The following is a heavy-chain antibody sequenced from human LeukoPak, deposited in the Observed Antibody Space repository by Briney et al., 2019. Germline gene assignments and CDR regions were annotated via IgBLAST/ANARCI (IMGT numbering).Heavy chain of an antibody. J-gene: IGHJ4*02. CDR2: NYPGDSDT. CDR3: ARHDRGYSSSSY. D-gene: IGHD6-6*01. Sequence: PEEPLKISCKGSGYSFTSYWIGWVRQMPGKGLEWMGINYPGDSDTRYSPYFQDQVTISVDKSISTAYLQWSSLKASDTAMYYCARHDRGYSSSSYWGRGTLLTAS. V-gene: IGHV5-51*01. CDR1: GYSFTSYW.